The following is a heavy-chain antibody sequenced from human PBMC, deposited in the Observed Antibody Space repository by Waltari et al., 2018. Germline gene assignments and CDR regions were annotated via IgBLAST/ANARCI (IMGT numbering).Heavy chain of an antibody. Sequence: EVQLVESGGGLVKPGGSLRLSCAASGSTFSSYSMNWVRQAPGKGLEWVSSISSSSSYIYYADSVKGRFTISRDNAKNSLYLQMNSLRAEDTAVYYCARVGGDYAYFDYWGQGTLVTVSS. V-gene: IGHV3-21*01. J-gene: IGHJ4*02. D-gene: IGHD4-17*01. CDR3: ARVGGDYAYFDY. CDR1: GSTFSSYS. CDR2: ISSSSSYI.